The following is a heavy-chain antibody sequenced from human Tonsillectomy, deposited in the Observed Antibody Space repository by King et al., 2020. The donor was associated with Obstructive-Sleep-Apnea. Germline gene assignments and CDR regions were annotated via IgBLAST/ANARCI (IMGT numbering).Heavy chain of an antibody. CDR1: GFTVSRNY. Sequence: VQLVESGGGLVQPGGSLRLSCAASGFTVSRNYMNWVRQAPGKGLEWVSVIYSGGSTDYADSVKGRFTISRDNSKNTLYLQMNSLRVADTALYYCARDSSQAFDYWGQGTLVTVSS. CDR3: ARDSSQAFDY. J-gene: IGHJ4*02. V-gene: IGHV3-66*01. CDR2: IYSGGST. D-gene: IGHD2-15*01.